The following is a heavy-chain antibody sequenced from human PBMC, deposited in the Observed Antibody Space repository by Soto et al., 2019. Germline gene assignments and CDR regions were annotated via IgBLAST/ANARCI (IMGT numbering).Heavy chain of an antibody. CDR1: GFTLSSYW. D-gene: IGHD4-17*01. J-gene: IGHJ4*02. CDR3: ARNLLSNGDRGYFDF. V-gene: IGHV3-7*01. Sequence: EVQLVESGGGLVQPGGALRLTCAAAGFTLSSYWMSWVRQAPGKGLEWVANIKQDGSEKYYVDSVKGRFTISRDNAKNSLYLQMNSLRAEDTAMYYCARNLLSNGDRGYFDFCGQGTLVTVSS. CDR2: IKQDGSEK.